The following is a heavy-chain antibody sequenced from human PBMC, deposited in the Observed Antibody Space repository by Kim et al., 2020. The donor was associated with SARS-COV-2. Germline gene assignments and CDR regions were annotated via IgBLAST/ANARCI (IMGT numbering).Heavy chain of an antibody. CDR2: INPSGGST. J-gene: IGHJ6*03. Sequence: ASVKVSCKASGYTFTSYYMHWVRQAPGQGLEWMGIINPSGGSTSYAQKFQGRVTMTRDTSTSTVYMELSSLRSEDTAVYYCARENSPLNTYDFWSGYSNYFYYYRDVGGKGTTVTVSS. D-gene: IGHD3-3*01. CDR1: GYTFTSYY. V-gene: IGHV1-46*01. CDR3: ARENSPLNTYDFWSGYSNYFYYYRDV.